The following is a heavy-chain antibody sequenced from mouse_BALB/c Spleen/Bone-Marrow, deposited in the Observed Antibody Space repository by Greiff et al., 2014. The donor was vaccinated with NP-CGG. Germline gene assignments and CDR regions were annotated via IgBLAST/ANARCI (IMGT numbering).Heavy chain of an antibody. J-gene: IGHJ2*03. Sequence: EVQLQESGGGLVQPGGSLKLSCAASGFTFSSYGMSWVRQTPDKRLELVATINSNGGSTYYPDSVKGRFTISRDNAKNTLYLQMSSLKSEDTAMYYCARVWYFDYWGQGTSLTDSS. CDR3: ARVWYFDY. V-gene: IGHV5-6-3*01. CDR1: GFTFSSYG. CDR2: INSNGGST.